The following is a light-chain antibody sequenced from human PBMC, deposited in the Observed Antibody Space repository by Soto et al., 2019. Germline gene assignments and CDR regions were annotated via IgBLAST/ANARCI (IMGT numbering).Light chain of an antibody. CDR2: DAS. V-gene: IGKV1-33*01. CDR1: QDISTY. CDR3: QQYDSLPGT. J-gene: IGKJ2*01. Sequence: DIQMTQSPSSLSTFVGDRVTITCQASQDISTYLNWYQQKPGKAPKLLIYDASNLETGVPSRFSGSGSGTDFTLTISTLQPEDIATYFCQQYDSLPGTFGQGTKREI.